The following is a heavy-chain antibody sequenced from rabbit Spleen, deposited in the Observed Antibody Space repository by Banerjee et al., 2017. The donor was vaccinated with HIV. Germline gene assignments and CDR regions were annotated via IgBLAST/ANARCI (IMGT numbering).Heavy chain of an antibody. J-gene: IGHJ2*01. D-gene: IGHD1-1*01. CDR2: INVVTGKA. CDR3: ARNYVNAFDP. V-gene: IGHV1S45*01. Sequence: QEQLVESGGGLVKPGGSLALTCKASGFSFSNKAVMCWVRQAPGKGLEWIACINVVTGKAVYASWAKGRFTFSKTSSTTVTLQMTSLTAADTATYFCARNYVNAFDPWGQGTLVTVS. CDR1: GFSFSNKAV.